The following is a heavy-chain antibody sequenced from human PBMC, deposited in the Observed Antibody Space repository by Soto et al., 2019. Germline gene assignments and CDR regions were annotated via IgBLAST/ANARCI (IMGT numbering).Heavy chain of an antibody. V-gene: IGHV3-66*01. Sequence: GGSLRLSCAASGFTFSSNYMSWVRQAPGKGPEWVSVIYSGGSTYYADSVKGRFTISRDNSKNTLYLQMNSLRAEDTAVYYCASLLGYCSSTSCGGLDYWGQGTLVTVSS. CDR2: IYSGGST. CDR1: GFTFSSNY. D-gene: IGHD2-2*01. CDR3: ASLLGYCSSTSCGGLDY. J-gene: IGHJ4*02.